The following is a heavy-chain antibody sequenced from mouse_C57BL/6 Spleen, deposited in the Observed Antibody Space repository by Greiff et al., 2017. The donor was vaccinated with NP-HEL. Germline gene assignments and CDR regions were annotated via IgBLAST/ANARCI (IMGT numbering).Heavy chain of an antibody. V-gene: IGHV1-82*01. Sequence: QVQLLQSGPELVKPGASVKISCKASGYAFSSSWMNWVKQRPGKGLEWIGRIYPGDGDTNYNGKFKGKATLTADKSSSTAYMQLSSLTSEDSAVYFCARDYYGSSPFAYWGQGTLVTVSA. J-gene: IGHJ3*01. D-gene: IGHD1-1*01. CDR3: ARDYYGSSPFAY. CDR1: GYAFSSSW. CDR2: IYPGDGDT.